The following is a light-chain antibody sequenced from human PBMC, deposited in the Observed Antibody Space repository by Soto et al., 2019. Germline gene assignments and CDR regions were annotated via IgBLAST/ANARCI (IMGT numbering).Light chain of an antibody. CDR1: QSISSW. V-gene: IGKV1-5*03. CDR2: KAS. CDR3: QQYNSYSRT. Sequence: DIQMTPSPSTLSASVGGRVTITCRASQSISSWLAWYQQKPGKAPKLLIYKASSLESGVPSRFSGSGSGTEFTLTISSLQPDDFATYYCQQYNSYSRTFGQGTKVDIK. J-gene: IGKJ1*01.